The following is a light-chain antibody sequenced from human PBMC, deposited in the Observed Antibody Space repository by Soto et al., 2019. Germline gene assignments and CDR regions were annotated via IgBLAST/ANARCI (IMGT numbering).Light chain of an antibody. Sequence: EIVLTQSPGTLSLSPGERATLSCRASQSVSSSYLAWYQQKPGQAPRLLIYDASSRATGIPDRFSGSRSGTDFTLTISRLEPEDFAVYYCQQYGSSPRTCGQGTKVDIK. J-gene: IGKJ1*01. CDR1: QSVSSSY. CDR3: QQYGSSPRT. CDR2: DAS. V-gene: IGKV3-20*01.